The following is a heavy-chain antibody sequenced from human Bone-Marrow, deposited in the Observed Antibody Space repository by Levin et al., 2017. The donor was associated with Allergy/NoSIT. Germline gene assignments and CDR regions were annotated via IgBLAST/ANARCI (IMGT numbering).Heavy chain of an antibody. CDR1: GVNFSSYS. D-gene: IGHD4-17*01. J-gene: IGHJ5*02. CDR2: IIPILGTS. V-gene: IGHV1-69*08. CDR3: ARDVGGDYGDWLDP. Sequence: ASVKVSCKASGVNFSSYSFTWVRQAPGQGLDWMGRIIPILGTSNYAKHFQGRVTITSDTSTGTVYMELRSLTFEYTAIYYCARDVGGDYGDWLDPWGPGTLVTVSS.